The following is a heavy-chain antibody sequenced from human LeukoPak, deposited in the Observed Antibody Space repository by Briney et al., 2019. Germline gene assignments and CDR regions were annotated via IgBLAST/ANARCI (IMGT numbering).Heavy chain of an antibody. D-gene: IGHD3-10*01. J-gene: IGHJ4*02. CDR2: ISSSGSTI. Sequence: GGSLRLSCAASGFSFSDYYMSWFRQAPGKGLEWVSYISSSGSTIYYADSVKGRFTISRDNAKNSLYLQMNSLRAEDTAVYYCARGTYYYGSGSSYYDYWGQGTLVTVSS. V-gene: IGHV3-11*01. CDR1: GFSFSDYY. CDR3: ARGTYYYGSGSSYYDY.